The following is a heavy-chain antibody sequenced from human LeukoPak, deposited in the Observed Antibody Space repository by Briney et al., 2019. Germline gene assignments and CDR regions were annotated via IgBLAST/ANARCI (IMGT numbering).Heavy chain of an antibody. V-gene: IGHV4-59*01. CDR2: IYHSGST. J-gene: IGHJ6*02. Sequence: PSETLSLTCTVSGRSISSYYWSWIRQPPGKGLEWIGYIYHSGSTNYNPSPALQRRVTISVDRSKNLFSLKLSSVTAADTAVYYCARDVVVTGISRRDYYYYGMDVWGQGTTVTVSS. D-gene: IGHD2-21*02. CDR3: ARDVVVTGISRRDYYYYGMDV. CDR1: GRSISSYY.